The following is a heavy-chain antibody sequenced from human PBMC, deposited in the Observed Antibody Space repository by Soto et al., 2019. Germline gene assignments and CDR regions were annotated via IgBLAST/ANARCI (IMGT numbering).Heavy chain of an antibody. V-gene: IGHV3-11*03. Sequence: PGGSLRLSCAASGFSISDHYMSWIRKAPGKGLEWVSYSSNSGTFTKYADSVKGRFSISRDNAKNSLYLEINSLRGEDTAIYYCARSGDNYNVLDYWGQGTPVTVSS. J-gene: IGHJ4*02. D-gene: IGHD3-10*02. CDR2: SSNSGTFT. CDR1: GFSISDHY. CDR3: ARSGDNYNVLDY.